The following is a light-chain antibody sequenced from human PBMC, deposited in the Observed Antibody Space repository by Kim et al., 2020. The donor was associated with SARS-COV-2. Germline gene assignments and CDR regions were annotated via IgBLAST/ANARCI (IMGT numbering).Light chain of an antibody. Sequence: GEGVTVACSCSSSNIGSTTVNWYQQLPGTAPKLLIYSNNKRPSGVPDRFSGSKSGTSASLAISGLQSEDEADYYCAAWDDSLNGYVFGTGTKVTVL. CDR1: SSNIGSTT. J-gene: IGLJ1*01. CDR3: AAWDDSLNGYV. V-gene: IGLV1-44*01. CDR2: SNN.